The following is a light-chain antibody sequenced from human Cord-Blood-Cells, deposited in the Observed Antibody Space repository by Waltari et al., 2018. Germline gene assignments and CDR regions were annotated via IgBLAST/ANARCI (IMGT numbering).Light chain of an antibody. J-gene: IGLJ3*02. CDR3: SSYTSSITLV. CDR2: DVS. V-gene: IGLV2-14*03. CDR1: SSDVGGYNY. Sequence: QSALTQPASVSASPGQSLTISCTATSSDVGGYNYVSWYQQHPCKAPKLIIYDVSNRPSGVSNRFSGSKSGNAASLTSSALQADDEADYYCSSYTSSITLVFGVGTKLTVL.